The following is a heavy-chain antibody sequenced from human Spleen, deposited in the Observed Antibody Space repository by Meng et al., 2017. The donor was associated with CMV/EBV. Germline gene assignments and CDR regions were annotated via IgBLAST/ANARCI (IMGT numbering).Heavy chain of an antibody. CDR2: ISAYNGNT. Sequence: GESLKISCAASGFAFSASTMHWVRQSSGKGLEWMGWISAYNGNTNYAQKLQGRVTMTTDTSTSTAYMELRSLRSDDTAVYYCARAGGASSLPYYWGQGTLVTVSS. V-gene: IGHV1-18*01. J-gene: IGHJ4*02. CDR3: ARAGGASSLPYY. CDR1: GFAFSAST. D-gene: IGHD2-2*01.